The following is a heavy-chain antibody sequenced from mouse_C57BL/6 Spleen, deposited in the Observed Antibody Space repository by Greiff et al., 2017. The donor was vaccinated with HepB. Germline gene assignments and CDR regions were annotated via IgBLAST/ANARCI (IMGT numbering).Heavy chain of an antibody. V-gene: IGHV14-3*01. CDR1: GFNIKNTY. Sequence: EVQLQQSVAELVRPGASVKLSCTASGFNIKNTYMHWVKQRPDQGLEWTGRIDPANGNTKYAPKFQGKVTITADTSSNTAYLQLSSLTSEDTAIYHCAWSQAGRYVDVWGTGTTVTVAS. J-gene: IGHJ1*03. CDR2: IDPANGNT. D-gene: IGHD3-1*01. CDR3: AWSQAGRYVDV.